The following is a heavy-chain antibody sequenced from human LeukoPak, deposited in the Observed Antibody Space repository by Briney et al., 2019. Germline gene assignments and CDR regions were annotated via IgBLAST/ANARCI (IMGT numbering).Heavy chain of an antibody. CDR1: GFTFSSYA. V-gene: IGHV3-23*01. CDR3: AKLLAVTNSYYFNY. CDR2: ISGSGGST. J-gene: IGHJ4*02. D-gene: IGHD6-19*01. Sequence: PGGSLRLSCAASGFTFSSYAMNWVRQAPEKGLEWVSTISGSGGSTYYADSVKGRFTISRDNSKDTLYLQMNSLRAEDTAVYYCAKLLAVTNSYYFNYWGQGTLVTVSS.